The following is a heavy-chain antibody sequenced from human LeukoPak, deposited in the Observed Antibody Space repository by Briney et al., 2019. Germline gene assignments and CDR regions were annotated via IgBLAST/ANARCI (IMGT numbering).Heavy chain of an antibody. CDR1: GYTFSGYY. J-gene: IGHJ4*02. V-gene: IGHV1-2*02. Sequence: ASVKVSCKASGYTFSGYYMHWVRQAPGQGLESMGWINPNSGGTNYAQKFQGRVTITADESTSTAYMELSSLRSEDTAVYYCASDVVVPAARYYFDYWGQGTLVTVSS. D-gene: IGHD2-2*01. CDR3: ASDVVVPAARYYFDY. CDR2: INPNSGGT.